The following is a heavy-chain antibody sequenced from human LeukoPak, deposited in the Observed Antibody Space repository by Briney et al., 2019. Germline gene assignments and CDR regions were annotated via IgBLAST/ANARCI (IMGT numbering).Heavy chain of an antibody. CDR3: ARHPPVRGVTADLDY. Sequence: GESLKISCKGSGNSFTSYWIGWVRQMPGKGLEWMGIIYPGDSDTRYSPSFQGQVTISADKSISTAYLQWSSLKASDSAMYYCARHPPVRGVTADLDYWGQGTLVTVSA. J-gene: IGHJ4*02. CDR1: GNSFTSYW. V-gene: IGHV5-51*01. D-gene: IGHD3-10*01. CDR2: IYPGDSDT.